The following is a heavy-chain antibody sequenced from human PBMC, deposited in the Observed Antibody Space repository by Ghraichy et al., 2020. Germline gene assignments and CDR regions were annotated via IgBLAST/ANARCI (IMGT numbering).Heavy chain of an antibody. V-gene: IGHV1-69*13. D-gene: IGHD2-2*01. Sequence: SVKVSCKASGGTFSSYAISWVRQAPGQGLEWMGGIIPIFGTANYAQKFQGRVTITADESTSTAYMELSSLRSEDTAVYYCARDPESTKDIVVVPAAIYHYGMDVWGQGTTVTVSS. CDR3: ARDPESTKDIVVVPAAIYHYGMDV. CDR1: GGTFSSYA. CDR2: IIPIFGTA. J-gene: IGHJ6*02.